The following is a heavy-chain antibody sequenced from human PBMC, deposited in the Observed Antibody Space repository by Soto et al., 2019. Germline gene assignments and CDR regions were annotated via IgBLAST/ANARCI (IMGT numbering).Heavy chain of an antibody. CDR1: GDSVSSNSAA. V-gene: IGHV6-1*01. CDR3: ARGTHNDYGDYYWYFDL. CDR2: TYYRSKWYN. J-gene: IGHJ2*01. Sequence: PSQTISLTCAISGDSVSSNSAAWNWIRQSPSRGLEWLGRTYYRSKWYNDYAVSVKSRITINPDTSKNQFSLQLNSVTPEDTAVYYCARGTHNDYGDYYWYFDLWGRGTLVTVSS. D-gene: IGHD4-17*01.